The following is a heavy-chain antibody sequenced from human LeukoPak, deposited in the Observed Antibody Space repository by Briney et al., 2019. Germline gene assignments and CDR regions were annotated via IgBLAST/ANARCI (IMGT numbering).Heavy chain of an antibody. CDR3: TRAPYHGDYVSWA. J-gene: IGHJ4*02. CDR2: ISSDGSDT. Sequence: GGSLRLSCSASGFTFSSYWMHWVRQAPGKGLVWVSRISSDGSDTTYADSVKGRFTISRDNAKKMLYLQMNGLRVDDTAVYYCTRAPYHGDYVSWAWGQGTLVTVSS. V-gene: IGHV3-74*01. CDR1: GFTFSSYW. D-gene: IGHD4-17*01.